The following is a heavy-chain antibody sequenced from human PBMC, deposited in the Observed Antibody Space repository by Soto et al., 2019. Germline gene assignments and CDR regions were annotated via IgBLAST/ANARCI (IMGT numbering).Heavy chain of an antibody. V-gene: IGHV1-8*01. CDR2: MNPNSGNT. J-gene: IGHJ6*02. D-gene: IGHD2-21*01. CDR3: AGEGVRGMDV. Sequence: QVQLVQSGAEVKKPGASVKVSCKASGYTFTSYDINWVRQATGQGLEWMGWMNPNSGNTGYAQKFRGRVTMTRNTTISTTSMEMSSLRSEETAVYYCAGEGVRGMDVWGQGTTVTVSS. CDR1: GYTFTSYD.